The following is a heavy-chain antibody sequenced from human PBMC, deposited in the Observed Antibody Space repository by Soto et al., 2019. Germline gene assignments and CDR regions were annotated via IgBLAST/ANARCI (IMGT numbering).Heavy chain of an antibody. V-gene: IGHV1-69*01. CDR2: IIPIFGTA. Sequence: QVQLVQSGAEVKKPGSSVKVSCKASGGTFSRYAISWVRQAPGQGLEWMGGIIPIFGTANYAQKLQGRVTITADESTSTAYMELSSLRSEDTAVYYCARAPYYYDRYGMDVWGQGTTVTGSS. D-gene: IGHD3-22*01. CDR3: ARAPYYYDRYGMDV. CDR1: GGTFSRYA. J-gene: IGHJ6*02.